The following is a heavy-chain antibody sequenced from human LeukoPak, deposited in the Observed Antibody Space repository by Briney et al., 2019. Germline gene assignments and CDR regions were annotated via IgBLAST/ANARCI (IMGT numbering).Heavy chain of an antibody. Sequence: ASVTVSCKASGYTFTGYYMHWVRQAPGQGLEWMGWINPNSGGTNYAQKFQGRVTMTRDTSISTAYMELSRLRSDDTTVYYCARVRILEWLLDAFDIWGQGTMVTVSS. V-gene: IGHV1-2*02. CDR1: GYTFTGYY. D-gene: IGHD3-3*01. CDR3: ARVRILEWLLDAFDI. J-gene: IGHJ3*02. CDR2: INPNSGGT.